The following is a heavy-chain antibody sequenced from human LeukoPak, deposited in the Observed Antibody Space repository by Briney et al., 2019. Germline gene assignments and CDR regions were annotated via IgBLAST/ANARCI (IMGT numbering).Heavy chain of an antibody. V-gene: IGHV3-30*02. J-gene: IGHJ4*02. D-gene: IGHD1-26*01. CDR1: GFTFSSYG. CDR3: ARSIRYSGSYYGY. CDR2: IRYDGSNK. Sequence: GGSLRLSCAASGFTFSSYGMHWVRQAPGKGPEWVAFIRYDGSNKYYADSVKGRFTISRDNSKNTLYLQMNSLRAEDTAVYYCARSIRYSGSYYGYWGQGTLVTVSS.